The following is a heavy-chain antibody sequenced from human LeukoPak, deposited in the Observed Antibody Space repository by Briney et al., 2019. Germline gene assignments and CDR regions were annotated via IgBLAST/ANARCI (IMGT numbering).Heavy chain of an antibody. J-gene: IGHJ4*02. Sequence: SQTLSLTCTVSGVSISSGGYYWSWTRQHPGKGLEWIGYIYYSGSTYYNPSLKSRVTISVDTSKNQFSLKLSSVTAADTAVYYCARGSGSADWGQGTLVTVSS. CDR2: IYYSGST. D-gene: IGHD3-10*01. CDR3: ARGSGSAD. CDR1: GVSISSGGYY. V-gene: IGHV4-31*03.